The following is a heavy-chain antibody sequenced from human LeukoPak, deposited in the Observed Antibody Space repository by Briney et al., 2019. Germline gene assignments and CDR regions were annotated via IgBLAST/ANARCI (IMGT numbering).Heavy chain of an antibody. J-gene: IGHJ4*02. CDR1: GGSFSDYY. V-gene: IGHV4-34*01. CDR2: INHSGST. CDR3: ARDSSSDCSGGSCPLSPVHY. Sequence: SETLSLTCAVYGGSFSDYYWSWIRQPPGKGLEWIGEINHSGSTNYNPSLKSRVTISVDTSKNRFSLKLSSVTAADTAVYYCARDSSSDCSGGSCPLSPVHYWGQGTLVTVS. D-gene: IGHD2-15*01.